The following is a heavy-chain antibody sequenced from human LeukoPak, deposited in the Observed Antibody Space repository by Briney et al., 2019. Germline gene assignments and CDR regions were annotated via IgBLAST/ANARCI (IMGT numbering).Heavy chain of an antibody. D-gene: IGHD4/OR15-4a*01. CDR3: ARDPGAFPYFFDC. V-gene: IGHV3-30-3*01. Sequence: PGGSLRLSCAAPGFTFSSYAMHWVRQAPGKGLEWVAVISYDGSNKYYADSVKGRFTISRDNSKNTLYLQMNSLRVEDTAVYFCARDPGAFPYFFDCWGQGTLVTVSS. CDR1: GFTFSSYA. CDR2: ISYDGSNK. J-gene: IGHJ4*02.